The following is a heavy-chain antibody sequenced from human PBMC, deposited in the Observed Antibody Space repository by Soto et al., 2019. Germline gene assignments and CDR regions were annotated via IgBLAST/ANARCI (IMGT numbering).Heavy chain of an antibody. J-gene: IGHJ5*02. CDR1: GYTFTSYG. V-gene: IGHV1-18*01. CDR3: ARVKTSGYHNWFDP. CDR2: ISAYNGNT. D-gene: IGHD3-22*01. Sequence: QVQLVQSGAEVKKPGASVKVSCKASGYTFTSYGISWVRQAPGQGLEWMGWISAYNGNTNYAQIFQGRVTMTTDTATSTAYMELRSLRSGATAVYYCARVKTSGYHNWFDPWGQGTLVPVSS.